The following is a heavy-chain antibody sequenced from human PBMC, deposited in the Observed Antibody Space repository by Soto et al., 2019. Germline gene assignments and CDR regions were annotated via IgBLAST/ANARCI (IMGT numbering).Heavy chain of an antibody. D-gene: IGHD6-19*01. CDR3: ARDDIPGRAVAIYGMDV. V-gene: IGHV3-33*01. J-gene: IGHJ6*02. CDR1: GFTFSNYG. Sequence: QVQLVESGGGVVQPGRSLRLSCAASGFTFSNYGMHWVRQAPGKGLEWGAVIWYDGSNKYYADPVKGRFTISRDNSKNTLYLQINSLRAEDTAVYYCARDDIPGRAVAIYGMDVWGQGTTVTVSS. CDR2: IWYDGSNK.